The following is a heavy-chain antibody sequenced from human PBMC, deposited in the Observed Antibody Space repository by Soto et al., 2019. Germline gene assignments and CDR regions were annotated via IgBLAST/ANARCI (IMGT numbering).Heavy chain of an antibody. CDR3: ARARSNYAFNYSLDV. CDR2: IIPMFGTT. V-gene: IGHV1-69*06. Sequence: QVQLVQSGAEVKRPGSSVKVSCKASGGTFNSYAVSWVRQAPGQGLEWIGGIIPMFGTTKYAQKFQGRVTITADKSTSTAYMERSSLKSEDMAIFYCARARSNYAFNYSLDVWGQGTAVIVSS. J-gene: IGHJ6*02. CDR1: GGTFNSYA. D-gene: IGHD1-26*01.